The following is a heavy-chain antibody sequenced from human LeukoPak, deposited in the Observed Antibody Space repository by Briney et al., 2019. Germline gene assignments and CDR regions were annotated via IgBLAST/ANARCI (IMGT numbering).Heavy chain of an antibody. D-gene: IGHD3-10*01. J-gene: IGHJ4*02. CDR3: ARGRWSDYYGSGSYYLY. CDR1: GFAFSRYS. V-gene: IGHV3-21*01. CDR2: INSDAIYI. Sequence: GGSLRLSCAASGFAFSRYSMNWVRQAPGKGLEWVSSINSDAIYIYYADSVKGRFTISRDNAKNSLYLQMNSLRAEDTAVYYCARGRWSDYYGSGSYYLYWGQGTLVTVSS.